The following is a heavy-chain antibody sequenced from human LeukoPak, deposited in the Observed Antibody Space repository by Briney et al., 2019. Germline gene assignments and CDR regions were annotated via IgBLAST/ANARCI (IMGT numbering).Heavy chain of an antibody. CDR2: LYSSGTT. V-gene: IGHV4-59*13. D-gene: IGHD6-13*01. J-gene: IGHJ4*02. CDR3: ATEGGSSNWYYFDY. Sequence: ASETLPLTCTVSGGSIRTYYWSWIRQPPGKGLEWIGCLYSSGTTNYNPSLKSRVTTSVDTTKNQFSLKLSSVTAADTAVYYCATEGGSSNWYYFDYWGQGTPVTVSS. CDR1: GGSIRTYY.